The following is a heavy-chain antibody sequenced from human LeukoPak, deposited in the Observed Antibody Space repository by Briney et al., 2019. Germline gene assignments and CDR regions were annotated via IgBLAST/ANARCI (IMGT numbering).Heavy chain of an antibody. V-gene: IGHV4-59*01. CDR1: GESITNYY. Sequence: PSETLSLTCTVSGESITNYYWSWIWQPPGKGLEWIGYIYHSGSTNYNPSLKSRVTISVDTSKNQFSLKLTSVTAADTAVYYCVRSAGGVWGQGTLVTVSS. J-gene: IGHJ4*02. CDR3: VRSAGGV. D-gene: IGHD2-8*01. CDR2: IYHSGST.